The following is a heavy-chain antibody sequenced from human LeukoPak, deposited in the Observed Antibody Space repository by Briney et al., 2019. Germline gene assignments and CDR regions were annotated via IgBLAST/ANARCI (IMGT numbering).Heavy chain of an antibody. J-gene: IGHJ4*02. Sequence: GRSLRLSCAASGXTFSNFGVHWVRQAPGKGQEWVAVIWYDGSNKYYADSVQGRFTISRDNSKNTLYLQMHSLRVEDTVVYYCARDQSGRLDYWGQGTLVTVSS. CDR1: GXTFSNFG. CDR2: IWYDGSNK. CDR3: ARDQSGRLDY. V-gene: IGHV3-33*01. D-gene: IGHD1-26*01.